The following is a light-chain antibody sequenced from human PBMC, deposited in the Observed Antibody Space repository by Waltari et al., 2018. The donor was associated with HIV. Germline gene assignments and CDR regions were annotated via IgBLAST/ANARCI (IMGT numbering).Light chain of an antibody. Sequence: QSVLTQPPSTSGTPGQRVTISCSASSSNIGSNYIYWYRQLPGTTPKLLMYTNNLRPSGVPDRFSGSRSGTSASLAISGLRSGDEADYYCAAWDDSLNGWVFGGGTKLTVL. CDR1: SSNIGSNY. V-gene: IGLV1-47*01. CDR3: AAWDDSLNGWV. CDR2: TNN. J-gene: IGLJ3*02.